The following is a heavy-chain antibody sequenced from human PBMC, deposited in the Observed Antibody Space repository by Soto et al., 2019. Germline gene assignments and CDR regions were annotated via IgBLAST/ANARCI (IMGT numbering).Heavy chain of an antibody. CDR2: IFSNDEK. V-gene: IGHV2-26*01. J-gene: IGHJ2*01. D-gene: IGHD4-17*01. CDR3: ARIAAGFTTTVTPSNGYFDL. CDR1: GFSLSNARMG. Sequence: QVTLKESGPVLVKPTETLTLTCTVSGFSLSNARMGVSWIRQPPGKALEWLAHIFSNDEKSYSTSLKSRLTISKDTSKSQVVLTMTNMAPVDTATYYCARIAAGFTTTVTPSNGYFDLWGRGTLVTVSS.